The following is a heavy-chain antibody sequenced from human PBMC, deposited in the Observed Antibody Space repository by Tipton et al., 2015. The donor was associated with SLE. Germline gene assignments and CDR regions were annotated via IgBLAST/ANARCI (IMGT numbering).Heavy chain of an antibody. CDR1: GFTFGHFA. CDR3: AKRFWSGFIDY. J-gene: IGHJ4*02. V-gene: IGHV3-23*01. D-gene: IGHD3-3*01. Sequence: SLRLSCAASGFTFGHFAMSWVRQAPGKGLEWVSGLTSSGAYTYYADPVKGRFTISRDNSKNTLYLQMDSLRAEDTAVYYCAKRFWSGFIDYWGQGTLVTISS. CDR2: LTSSGAYT.